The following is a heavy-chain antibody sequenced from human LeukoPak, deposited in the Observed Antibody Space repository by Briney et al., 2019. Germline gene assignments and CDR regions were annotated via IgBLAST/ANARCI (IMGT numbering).Heavy chain of an antibody. CDR1: GFTFSSYA. CDR2: ISYDGSNK. V-gene: IGHV3-30-3*01. D-gene: IGHD6-6*01. J-gene: IGHJ4*02. CDR3: AREQLAYFDY. Sequence: PGGSLRLSCAASGFTFSSYAMHWVRQAPGKGLEWVAVISYDGSNKYYADSVKGRFTISRDNSKNTLYLQMNSLRAEDTAVNYCAREQLAYFDYWGQGTLVTVSS.